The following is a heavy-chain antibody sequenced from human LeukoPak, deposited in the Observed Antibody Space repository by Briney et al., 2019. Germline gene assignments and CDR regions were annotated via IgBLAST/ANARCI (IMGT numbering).Heavy chain of an antibody. CDR3: ARDDQTGDPFFDY. CDR2: IYYSGST. J-gene: IGHJ4*02. D-gene: IGHD7-27*01. Sequence: SETLSLTCAVYGGSFSGYYWSWIRQPPGKGLEWIGYIYYSGSTNYNPSLKSRVTISVDTSKNQFSLKLSSVTAADTAVYYCARDDQTGDPFFDYWGQGTLVTVSS. V-gene: IGHV4-59*01. CDR1: GGSFSGYY.